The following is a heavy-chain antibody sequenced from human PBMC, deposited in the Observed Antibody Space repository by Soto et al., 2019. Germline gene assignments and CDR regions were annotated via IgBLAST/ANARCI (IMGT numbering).Heavy chain of an antibody. CDR2: IYYSGST. J-gene: IGHJ6*02. Sequence: QVQLQESGPGLVKPSQTLSLTCTVSGGSISSGGYFWSWIRQHPGKGLEWIGFIYYSGSTYYNPSIKSRVTISVDTSKNQFPLKLSSVTAADTAVYYCAREGAAPYYYYGMDVWGQGTTVTVSS. CDR1: GGSISSGGYF. CDR3: AREGAAPYYYYGMDV. D-gene: IGHD6-6*01. V-gene: IGHV4-31*03.